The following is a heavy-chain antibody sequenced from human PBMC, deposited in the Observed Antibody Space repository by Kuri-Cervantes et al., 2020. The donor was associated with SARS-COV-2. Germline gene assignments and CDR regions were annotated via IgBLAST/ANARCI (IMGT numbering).Heavy chain of an antibody. D-gene: IGHD6-6*01. CDR1: GFTFSSYG. CDR3: ARGIAARRGYYYYGMDV. J-gene: IGHJ6*02. Sequence: GESLKISCAASGFTFSSYGMHWVRQAPGKGLEWVAVIWYDGSNKYYADSVKGRFTISRDNSKSTLYLQMNSLRAEDTAVYYCARGIAARRGYYYYGMDVWGQGTTVTVSS. CDR2: IWYDGSNK. V-gene: IGHV3-33*01.